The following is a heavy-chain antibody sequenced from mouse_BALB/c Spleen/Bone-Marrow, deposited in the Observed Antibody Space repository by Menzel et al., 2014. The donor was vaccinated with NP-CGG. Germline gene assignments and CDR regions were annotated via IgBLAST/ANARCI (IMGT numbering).Heavy chain of an antibody. CDR3: ARDYRYDGAMDY. CDR1: GYTFSSYW. Sequence: VQLQQSGAELMKPGASVKISCKATGYTFSSYWTEWVKQRPGHGLEWIGEILPGSGTTNYNENFKGKATFTADTSSNTAYMQLSSLTSEDSAVYYCARDYRYDGAMDYWGQGTSVTVSS. V-gene: IGHV1-9*01. CDR2: ILPGSGTT. J-gene: IGHJ4*01. D-gene: IGHD2-14*01.